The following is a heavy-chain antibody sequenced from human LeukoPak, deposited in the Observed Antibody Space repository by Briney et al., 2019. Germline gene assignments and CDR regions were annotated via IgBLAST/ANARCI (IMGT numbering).Heavy chain of an antibody. CDR3: AKDRSYYGAGSFFEY. CDR1: GFTFSSHW. J-gene: IGHJ4*02. CDR2: IKEDGSEK. V-gene: IGHV3-7*01. D-gene: IGHD3-10*01. Sequence: GGSLRLSCAASGFTFSSHWMNWVRQAPGKGLEWVANIKEDGSEKYYVDSVKGRFTISRDNSENTVYLQMNSLRTEDTAVYYCAKDRSYYGAGSFFEYWGQGILVTVSS.